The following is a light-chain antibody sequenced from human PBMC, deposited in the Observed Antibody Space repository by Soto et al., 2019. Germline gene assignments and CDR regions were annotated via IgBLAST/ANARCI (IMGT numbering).Light chain of an antibody. Sequence: QSVLTQPASVSGSPGQSITISCTGTSSDVGGYNYVSWYQHHPGKAPKLLIYDVSNRPSGISNRFSGSKSDNTVSLTISGLQPEDEADYYCSSYTTSNTRQIVFGTGTKVTV. J-gene: IGLJ1*01. CDR1: SSDVGGYNY. V-gene: IGLV2-14*03. CDR3: SSYTTSNTRQIV. CDR2: DVS.